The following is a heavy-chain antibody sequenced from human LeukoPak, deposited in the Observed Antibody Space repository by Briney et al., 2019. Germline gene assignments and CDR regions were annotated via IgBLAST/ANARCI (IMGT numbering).Heavy chain of an antibody. Sequence: SETLSLTCTVSGYSISSGYYWGWIRQPPGKGLQWIGTIYRSGSTFYNPSLKSRVTISVDTSKNQFSLRLTSVIAADTAVYYCARGQARLAWFDPWGQGTLVTVSS. V-gene: IGHV4-38-2*02. CDR2: IYRSGST. D-gene: IGHD6-19*01. CDR1: GYSISSGYY. CDR3: ARGQARLAWFDP. J-gene: IGHJ5*02.